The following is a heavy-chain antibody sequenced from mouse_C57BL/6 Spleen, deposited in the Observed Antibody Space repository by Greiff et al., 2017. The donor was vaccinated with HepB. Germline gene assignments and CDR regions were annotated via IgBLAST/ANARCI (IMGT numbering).Heavy chain of an antibody. D-gene: IGHD1-1*01. Sequence: EVQGVESGGGLVQPGGSMKLSCVASGFTFSNYWMNWVRQSPEKGLEWVAQIRLKSDNYATHYAESVKGRFTISRDDSKSSVYLQMNNLRAEDTGIYYCTVVVGDYWGQGTTLTVSS. V-gene: IGHV6-3*01. J-gene: IGHJ2*01. CDR2: IRLKSDNYAT. CDR3: TVVVGDY. CDR1: GFTFSNYW.